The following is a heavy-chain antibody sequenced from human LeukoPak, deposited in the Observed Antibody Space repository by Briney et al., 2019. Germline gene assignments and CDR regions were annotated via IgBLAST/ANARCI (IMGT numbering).Heavy chain of an antibody. J-gene: IGHJ4*02. CDR1: GFTFSSYA. V-gene: IGHV3-30*04. D-gene: IGHD6-19*01. Sequence: GRSLRLSCAASGFTFSSYAMHWVRQAPGKGLEWVAVISYDGSNKYYADSVKGRFTISRDNSKNTLYLQMNSLRAEDTAVCYCARDIAVAGGFDYWGQGTLVTVSS. CDR3: ARDIAVAGGFDY. CDR2: ISYDGSNK.